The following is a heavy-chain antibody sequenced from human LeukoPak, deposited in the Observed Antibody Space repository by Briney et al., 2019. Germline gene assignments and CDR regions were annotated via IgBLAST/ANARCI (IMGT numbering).Heavy chain of an antibody. CDR3: AKDINADFRWQTIAAAGSPPGDY. V-gene: IGHV3-43*02. Sequence: GGSLRLSCAASGFTFDDYAMHWVRQAPGKGLEWVSLISGDGGSTYYADSVKGRFTISRDNSKNSLYLQMNSLRTEDTALYYCAKDINADFRWQTIAAAGSPPGDYWGQGTLVTVSS. D-gene: IGHD6-13*01. CDR2: ISGDGGST. CDR1: GFTFDDYA. J-gene: IGHJ4*02.